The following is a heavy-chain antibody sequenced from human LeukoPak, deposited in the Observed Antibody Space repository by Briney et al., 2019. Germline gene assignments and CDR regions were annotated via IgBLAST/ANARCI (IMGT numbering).Heavy chain of an antibody. CDR1: GYSFTNYW. CDR2: IYPGDSDT. Sequence: GESLKISCKGSGYSFTNYWIGWVRQMPGKGLEWMGIIYPGDSDTRYSPSFQGQVTISADKSINTAYLQWSSLKASDTAMYYCARHAGSLGYCSGGSCAYYFDYWGQGTLVTVSS. D-gene: IGHD2-15*01. J-gene: IGHJ4*02. V-gene: IGHV5-51*01. CDR3: ARHAGSLGYCSGGSCAYYFDY.